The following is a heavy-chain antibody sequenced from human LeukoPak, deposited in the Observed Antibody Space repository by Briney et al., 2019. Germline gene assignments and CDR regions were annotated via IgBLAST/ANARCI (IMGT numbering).Heavy chain of an antibody. Sequence: GGSLRLSCAASGFTFSSYEMNWVRQAPGKGLEWVSYISISGANIYYAESVKGRFTISRDNAKNSLYLQMNSLRAEDTAVYYCARARTMYSSGWYQVVNFDYWGQGTLVTVSS. CDR3: ARARTMYSSGWYQVVNFDY. V-gene: IGHV3-48*03. CDR2: ISISGANI. J-gene: IGHJ4*02. D-gene: IGHD6-19*01. CDR1: GFTFSSYE.